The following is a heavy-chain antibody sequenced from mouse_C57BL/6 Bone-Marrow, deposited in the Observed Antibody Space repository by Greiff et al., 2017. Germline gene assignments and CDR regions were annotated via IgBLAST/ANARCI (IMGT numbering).Heavy chain of an antibody. Sequence: EVQLVESGGGLVKPGGSLKLSCAASGFTFSSYAMSWVRQTPEKRLEWVATISAGGSYTYYPDNVKGRFTISRDNAKNNLYLQMSHLKSEDTAMYYCARDYYGSSHFDYWGQGTTLTVSS. V-gene: IGHV5-4*01. CDR3: ARDYYGSSHFDY. D-gene: IGHD1-1*01. CDR2: ISAGGSYT. CDR1: GFTFSSYA. J-gene: IGHJ2*01.